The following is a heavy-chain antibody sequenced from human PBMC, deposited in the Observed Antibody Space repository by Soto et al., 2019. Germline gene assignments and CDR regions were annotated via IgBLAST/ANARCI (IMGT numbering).Heavy chain of an antibody. Sequence: QPGGSLRLSCAGSGFTFSSFEMIWVRQAPGKGLEWVSYISSTDATIYYADSVKGRFTISRDNAKNSLYLQMNSLRAEDTAVYYCASGQSAASYYYGMAVWGQGTTVTVSS. J-gene: IGHJ6*02. CDR1: GFTFSSFE. D-gene: IGHD6-13*01. V-gene: IGHV3-48*03. CDR3: ASGQSAASYYYGMAV. CDR2: ISSTDATI.